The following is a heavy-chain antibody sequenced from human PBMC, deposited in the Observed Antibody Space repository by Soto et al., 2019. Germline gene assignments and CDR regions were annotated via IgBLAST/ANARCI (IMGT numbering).Heavy chain of an antibody. Sequence: SVKVSCKASGGTFSSYSISWVRQAPGQGLEWMGGIIPIFGTANYAQKFQGRVTITADESTSTAYMELSSLRSEDTAVYYCARHGYYDSSGYLNYWGQGTLVTVP. CDR2: IIPIFGTA. CDR1: GGTFSSYS. CDR3: ARHGYYDSSGYLNY. J-gene: IGHJ4*02. V-gene: IGHV1-69*13. D-gene: IGHD3-22*01.